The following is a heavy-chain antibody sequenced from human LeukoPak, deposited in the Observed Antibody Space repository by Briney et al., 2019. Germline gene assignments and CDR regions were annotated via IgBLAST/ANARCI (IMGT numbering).Heavy chain of an antibody. J-gene: IGHJ1*01. CDR2: ISQSART. D-gene: IGHD3-22*01. CDR3: AGVRWGSSGSSEYFEH. CDR1: GGSISNNW. V-gene: IGHV4-4*02. Sequence: SGTLSLTCAVTGGSISNNWWTWVRQPPGKGLEWIGEISQSARTNYNPSLKSRVTMSIDKSRNQFSLRMSSVTAADTAVYYCAGVRWGSSGSSEYFEHWGQGTLVTVSS.